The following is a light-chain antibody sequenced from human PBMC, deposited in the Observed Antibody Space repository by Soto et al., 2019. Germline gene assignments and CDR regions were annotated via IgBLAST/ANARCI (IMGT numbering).Light chain of an antibody. CDR2: DVS. Sequence: QSALTQPRSVSGSPGQSVTISCTGTSSDVGGYNLVSWYQQHPGKAPKLMIYDVSKRPSGVPDRFSGSKSGNTASLTISGLQAEDEADYYCYSYAGSYTFYVFGTGTKLTDL. V-gene: IGLV2-11*01. CDR3: YSYAGSYTFYV. CDR1: SSDVGGYNL. J-gene: IGLJ1*01.